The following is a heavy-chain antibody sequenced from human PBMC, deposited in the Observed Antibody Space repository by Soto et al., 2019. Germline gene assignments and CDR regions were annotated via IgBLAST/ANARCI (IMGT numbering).Heavy chain of an antibody. CDR3: ARVPWGGLAAPTLYYSGMDV. Sequence: PGGSLRLSCAAPGFPFSRYWMSWVRQTPGKGLEGVANIKQDGSEKYYVDSVKGRFTISKDNPSNSLSLEMNSLKAEDTGVYYCARVPWGGLAAPTLYYSGMDVWGQGTTVTVSS. D-gene: IGHD2-15*01. J-gene: IGHJ6*02. V-gene: IGHV3-7*01. CDR2: IKQDGSEK. CDR1: GFPFSRYW.